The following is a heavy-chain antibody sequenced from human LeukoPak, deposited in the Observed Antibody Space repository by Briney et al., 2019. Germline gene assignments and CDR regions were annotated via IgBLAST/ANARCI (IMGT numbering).Heavy chain of an antibody. CDR3: ARRAGGYSHPYDY. Sequence: GGSLRLSCAVSGFTVSGNYMSWVRQAPGKGLEWVSLIYSGGTTYYADSVKGRFAISRDNSKNTLYLQMNSLRAEDTAVYYCARRAGGYSHPYDYWGQGTLVTVSS. V-gene: IGHV3-53*01. CDR2: IYSGGTT. D-gene: IGHD4-23*01. J-gene: IGHJ4*02. CDR1: GFTVSGNY.